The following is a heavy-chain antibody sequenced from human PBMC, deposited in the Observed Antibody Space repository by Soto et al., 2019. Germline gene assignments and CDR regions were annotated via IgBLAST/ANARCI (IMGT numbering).Heavy chain of an antibody. J-gene: IGHJ4*02. CDR1: GYTFTSYG. V-gene: IGHV1-18*01. Sequence: QVHLVQSGAEVKKPGASVKVSCKASGYTFTSYGITWVRQAPGQGLAWMGWISAHNGNTDYAQKLQGRVIGSRDTSTSTAYMELRSLRSDDTAVYYCARGRYGDYWGQGALVTVSS. D-gene: IGHD1-1*01. CDR2: ISAHNGNT. CDR3: ARGRYGDY.